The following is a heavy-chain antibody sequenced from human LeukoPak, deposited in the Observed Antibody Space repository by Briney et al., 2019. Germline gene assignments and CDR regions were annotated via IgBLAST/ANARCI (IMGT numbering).Heavy chain of an antibody. CDR2: IKQDGSEK. CDR1: GFTFSSYW. Sequence: GGSLRLSCAASGFTFSSYWMSWVRQAPGKGLEWVANIKQDGSEKYYVDSVKGRFTISRDNAKNSLYLQMNSLRVEDTAVYYCARSFTPYQPLDVFDYWGQGTLVTVSP. CDR3: ARSFTPYQPLDVFDY. V-gene: IGHV3-7*01. J-gene: IGHJ4*02. D-gene: IGHD2-2*01.